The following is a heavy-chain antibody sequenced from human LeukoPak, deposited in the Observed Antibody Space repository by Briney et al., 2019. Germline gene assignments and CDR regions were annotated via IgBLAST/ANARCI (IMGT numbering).Heavy chain of an antibody. CDR3: AKLTMKDAFDI. D-gene: IGHD3-22*01. J-gene: IGHJ3*02. CDR1: GFTFSSYS. Sequence: GGSLRLSCAASGFTFSSYSMNWVRQAPGKGLEWVAVISYDGSNKYYADSVKGRFTISRDNSKNTLYLQMNSLRAEDTAVYYCAKLTMKDAFDIWGQGTMVTVSS. V-gene: IGHV3-30*18. CDR2: ISYDGSNK.